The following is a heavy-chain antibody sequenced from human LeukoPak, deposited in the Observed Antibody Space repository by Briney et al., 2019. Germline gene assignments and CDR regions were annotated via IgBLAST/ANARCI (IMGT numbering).Heavy chain of an antibody. Sequence: SEALSLTCTVSGGSISSGSYYWSWIRQPAGKGLEWIGRIYTSGSTNYNPSLKSRVTISVDTSKTQFSLKLSSVTAAVTAVYYCARGGGQWLARSFDYWGQGTLVTVSS. CDR1: GGSISSGSYY. J-gene: IGHJ4*02. CDR3: ARGGGQWLARSFDY. V-gene: IGHV4-61*02. CDR2: IYTSGST. D-gene: IGHD6-19*01.